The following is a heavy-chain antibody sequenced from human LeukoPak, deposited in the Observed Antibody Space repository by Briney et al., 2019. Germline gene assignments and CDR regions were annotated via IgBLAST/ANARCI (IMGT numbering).Heavy chain of an antibody. CDR3: ARVLLHGDYSAHWYFDL. Sequence: GGSLRLSCAASGFTFSSYDMHWVRQATGKGLEWVSAIGTAGDTYYPGSMKGRFTISRENAKNSLYLQMNSLRAEDTAVYYCARVLLHGDYSAHWYFDLWGRGTLVTVSS. V-gene: IGHV3-13*01. J-gene: IGHJ2*01. CDR2: IGTAGDT. CDR1: GFTFSSYD. D-gene: IGHD4-17*01.